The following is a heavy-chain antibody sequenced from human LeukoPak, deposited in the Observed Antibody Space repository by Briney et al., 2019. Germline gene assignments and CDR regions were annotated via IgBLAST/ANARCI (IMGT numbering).Heavy chain of an antibody. Sequence: ASVKVSCKASGYAFNRYGISWVRQAPGQGLEWMGWIGSYNGNTNYAQKLQGRVTMTEDTSTDTAYMELSSLRSEDTAVYYCATDPDSSSWYPYWGQGTLVTVSS. CDR1: GYAFNRYG. CDR3: ATDPDSSSWYPY. D-gene: IGHD6-13*01. J-gene: IGHJ4*02. CDR2: IGSYNGNT. V-gene: IGHV1-18*01.